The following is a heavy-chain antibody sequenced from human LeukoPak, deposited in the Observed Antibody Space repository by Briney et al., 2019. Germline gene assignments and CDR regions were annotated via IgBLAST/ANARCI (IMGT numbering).Heavy chain of an antibody. CDR1: GGSISSSSYY. CDR2: IYYSGST. D-gene: IGHD2-15*01. Sequence: SETLSLTCTVSGGSISSSSYYWGWIRQPPGKGLEWIGSIYYSGSTYYNPSLKSRVTISVDTSKNQFSLKLSSVTAADTAVYYCARAPSGGPTGCFDPWGEGTLVTVFS. V-gene: IGHV4-39*01. CDR3: ARAPSGGPTGCFDP. J-gene: IGHJ5*02.